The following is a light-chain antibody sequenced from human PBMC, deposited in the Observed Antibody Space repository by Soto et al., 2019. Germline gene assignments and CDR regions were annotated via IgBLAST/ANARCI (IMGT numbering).Light chain of an antibody. CDR2: AAS. Sequence: DIQLTQSPSSLSAYVGDRVTITCRASQGINNTLAWYQQKSGKVPSLLIFAASTLQSGVPSRFSGSGFGTLFTLTISGLQAEDVATYYCQKYKGAPRTFGQGTKVEMK. CDR1: QGINNT. CDR3: QKYKGAPRT. J-gene: IGKJ1*01. V-gene: IGKV1-27*01.